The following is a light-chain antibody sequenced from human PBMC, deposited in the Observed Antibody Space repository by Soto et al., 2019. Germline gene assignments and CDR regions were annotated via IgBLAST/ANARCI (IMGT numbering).Light chain of an antibody. V-gene: IGKV3-11*01. CDR1: QSVSSN. Sequence: EIVMTQSPGTLSVSPGERATLSCMASQSVSSNLAWYQQKPGQAPRLLIYGASTRATGIPARFSGSGSGTDFTLTISSLEPEDFAVYYCQQRSNWPPNTFGQGTRLEIK. CDR3: QQRSNWPPNT. CDR2: GAS. J-gene: IGKJ5*01.